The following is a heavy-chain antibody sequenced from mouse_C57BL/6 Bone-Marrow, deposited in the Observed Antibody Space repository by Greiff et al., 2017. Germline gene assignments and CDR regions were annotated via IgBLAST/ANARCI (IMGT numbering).Heavy chain of an antibody. CDR1: GYTFTSYW. CDR3: AMGDGYLYYFDY. D-gene: IGHD2-3*01. J-gene: IGHJ2*01. CDR2: IYPGSGST. Sequence: VQLQQPGAELVKPGASVKMSCKASGYTFTSYWITWVKQRPGQGLEWIGDIYPGSGSTNYNEKFKSKATLTVDTSSSTAYMQLSSLTSEDSAVYYCAMGDGYLYYFDYWGQGTTLTVSS. V-gene: IGHV1-55*01.